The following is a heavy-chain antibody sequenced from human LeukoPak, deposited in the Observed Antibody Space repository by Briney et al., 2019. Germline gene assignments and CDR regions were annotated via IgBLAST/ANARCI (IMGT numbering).Heavy chain of an antibody. J-gene: IGHJ4*02. CDR1: GFTFSSYW. CDR2: IKQDGSEK. V-gene: IGHV3-7*01. Sequence: GGSLRLSCAASGFTFSSYWMSWVRQAPGKGLEWVANIKQDGSEKYYVDSVKGRFTISRDNAKNSLYLQMNSLRAEDTAVYYCARVVEQWLVPYYFDYWGQGTLVTVSS. D-gene: IGHD6-19*01. CDR3: ARVVEQWLVPYYFDY.